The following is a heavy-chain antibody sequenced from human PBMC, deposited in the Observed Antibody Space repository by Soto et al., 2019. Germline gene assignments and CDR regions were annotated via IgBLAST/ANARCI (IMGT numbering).Heavy chain of an antibody. CDR2: IIPIFGTA. J-gene: IGHJ4*02. D-gene: IGHD3-9*01. CDR1: GATFSSYA. V-gene: IGHV1-69*13. CDR3: ATSGGFYDILTGYSHFDY. Sequence: VASVKVSCKASGATFSSYAISWVRQAPGQGLEWMGGIIPIFGTANYAQKFQGRVTITADESTSTAYMELSSLRSEDTAVYYCATSGGFYDILTGYSHFDYWGQGTLVTVSS.